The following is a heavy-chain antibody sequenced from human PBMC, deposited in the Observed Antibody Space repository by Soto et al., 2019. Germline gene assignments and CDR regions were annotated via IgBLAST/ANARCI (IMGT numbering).Heavy chain of an antibody. CDR1: GFTFSNYG. D-gene: IGHD1-26*01. Sequence: PGGSLRLSCVGSGFTFSNYGMHWVRQPLGKGLEWVALISDDGDKRYYADSVRGRLIISRDNSKDTLYLQMNSLGPDDTAVYFCAKARVRIVGANSFDYWGQGTPVTVSS. J-gene: IGHJ4*02. CDR3: AKARVRIVGANSFDY. V-gene: IGHV3-30*18. CDR2: ISDDGDKR.